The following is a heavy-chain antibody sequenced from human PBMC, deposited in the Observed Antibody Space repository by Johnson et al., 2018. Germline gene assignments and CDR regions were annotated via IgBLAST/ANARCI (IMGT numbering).Heavy chain of an antibody. CDR1: GDSISSLSDY. Sequence: QVQLQESGPGLVKPSETLSLTCTVSGDSISSLSDYWGWIRQPPGKGLEWIGSVYYSGSTYYNPSLKSRVTISVETSKNQFSLKLSSVTAADTAVYYCARVHPLGGGFYYVKFDSWGQGALVTVSS. V-gene: IGHV4-39*07. J-gene: IGHJ4*02. CDR2: VYYSGST. CDR3: ARVHPLGGGFYYVKFDS. D-gene: IGHD3-22*01.